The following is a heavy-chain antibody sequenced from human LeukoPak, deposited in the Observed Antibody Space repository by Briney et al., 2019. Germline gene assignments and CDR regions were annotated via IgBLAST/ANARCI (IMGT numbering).Heavy chain of an antibody. CDR2: IKSKTDGGTT. V-gene: IGHV3-15*07. J-gene: IGHJ6*02. CDR3: AKVVWEPSTYYYYGMDV. CDR1: GFTFSNAW. D-gene: IGHD1-26*01. Sequence: GGSLRLSCAASGFTFSNAWMNWVRQAPGKGLEWVGRIKSKTDGGTTDYAAPVKGRFTISRDDSKNTLYLQMNSLRAEDTAVYYCAKVVWEPSTYYYYGMDVWGQGTTVTVSS.